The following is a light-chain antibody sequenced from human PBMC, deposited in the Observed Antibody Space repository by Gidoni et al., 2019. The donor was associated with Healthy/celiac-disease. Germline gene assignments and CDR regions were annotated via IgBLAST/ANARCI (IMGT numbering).Light chain of an antibody. CDR2: GAY. Sequence: EIVLTQSPGTLSLSSGERATLPCRASQSVSSSYVAWYQQKPGQAPRLLIYGAYSKAPGIPSRFSGSGSGTDFTLTISRLEPEDFAVYYCQQYGSSPLFGRGTKVEIK. CDR1: QSVSSSY. J-gene: IGKJ1*01. V-gene: IGKV3-20*01. CDR3: QQYGSSPL.